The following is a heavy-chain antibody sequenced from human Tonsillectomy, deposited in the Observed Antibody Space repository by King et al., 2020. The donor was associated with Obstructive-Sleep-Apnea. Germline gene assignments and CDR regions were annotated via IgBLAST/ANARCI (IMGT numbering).Heavy chain of an antibody. CDR1: GYSFTTYA. J-gene: IGHJ6*02. D-gene: IGHD1-1*01. Sequence: QLVQSGSELKKPGASVKVSCKASGYSFTTYAMNWLRQAPGQGLEWVGWINTYTGNPTYAQGFTGRFFFFLDTAVSTAYLQISSLKAVDTAVFYCSRDDLNWQDETNYYNGMDVWGQGTTVTVSS. CDR3: SRDDLNWQDETNYYNGMDV. CDR2: INTYTGNP. V-gene: IGHV7-4-1*02.